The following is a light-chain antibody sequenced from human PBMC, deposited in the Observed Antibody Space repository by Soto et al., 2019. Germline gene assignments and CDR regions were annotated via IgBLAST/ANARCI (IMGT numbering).Light chain of an antibody. V-gene: IGKV1-39*01. CDR1: QSISSY. CDR2: AAS. CDR3: LQSYNTLPT. J-gene: IGKJ1*01. Sequence: DIQMTQSPSSLSASVGDRVTITCRASQSISSYLNCYQQKPGKAPKLLIYAASTFQSGFPSRFSGSGSGTDFTLPISSLQPADFATYYYLQSYNTLPTFGQGTKVEIK.